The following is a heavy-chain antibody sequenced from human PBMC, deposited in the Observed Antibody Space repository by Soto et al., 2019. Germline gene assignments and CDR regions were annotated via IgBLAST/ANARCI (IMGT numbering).Heavy chain of an antibody. CDR3: ARSYDSSGYASVDV. J-gene: IGHJ6*02. V-gene: IGHV4-59*01. CDR1: GGSISSYY. D-gene: IGHD3-22*01. Sequence: SETLSLTCTVSGGSISSYYWSWIRQPPGKGLEWIGYIYYSGSTNYNPSLKSRVTMSVDTSKNQFSLKLSSVTAADTAVYYCARSYDSSGYASVDVWGQGTTVTVSS. CDR2: IYYSGST.